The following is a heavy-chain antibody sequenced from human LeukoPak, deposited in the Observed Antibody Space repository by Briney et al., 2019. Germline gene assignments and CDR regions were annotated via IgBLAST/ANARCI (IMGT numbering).Heavy chain of an antibody. J-gene: IGHJ4*02. V-gene: IGHV1-46*01. Sequence: AASVTVSCTASGYTFTSYYMHWVRQAPGQGLEWMGIINPSGGSTSYAQKFQGRVTMTRDTSTSTVYMELSSLRSEDTAVYHCARDPYYYDSLDYWGQGTLVTVSS. D-gene: IGHD3-22*01. CDR3: ARDPYYYDSLDY. CDR1: GYTFTSYY. CDR2: INPSGGST.